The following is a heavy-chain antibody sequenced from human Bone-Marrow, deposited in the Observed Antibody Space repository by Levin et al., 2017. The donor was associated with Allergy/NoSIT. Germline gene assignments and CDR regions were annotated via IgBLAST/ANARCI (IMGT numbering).Heavy chain of an antibody. J-gene: IGHJ4*02. CDR2: IRSSDATT. V-gene: IGHV3-23*01. CDR1: GFPFGDYT. Sequence: PGGSLRLSCVASGFPFGDYTMLWVRLAPGKGLEWVSAIRSSDATTLYADSVKGRFTISRDNSQNTLYLQLNSLRPEDTAVYYCARDRFFAAAGFNADYWGRGTLVTVSS. D-gene: IGHD6-13*01. CDR3: ARDRFFAAAGFNADY.